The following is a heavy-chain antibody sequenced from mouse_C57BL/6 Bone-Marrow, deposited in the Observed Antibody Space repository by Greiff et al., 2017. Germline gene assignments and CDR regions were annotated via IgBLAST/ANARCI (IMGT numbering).Heavy chain of an antibody. V-gene: IGHV1-7*01. Sequence: QVQLKESGAELAKPGASVKLSCKASGYTFTSYWMHWVKQRPGQGLEWIGYINPSSGYTKYNQKFKDKATLTADKSSSTAYMQLSSLTYEDSAVYDCAKQLRPLYYAMDYWGQGTSVTVSS. CDR1: GYTFTSYW. CDR3: AKQLRPLYYAMDY. J-gene: IGHJ4*01. CDR2: INPSSGYT. D-gene: IGHD3-2*02.